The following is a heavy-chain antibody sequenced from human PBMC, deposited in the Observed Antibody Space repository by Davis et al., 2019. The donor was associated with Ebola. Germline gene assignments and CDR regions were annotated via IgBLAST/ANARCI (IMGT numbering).Heavy chain of an antibody. D-gene: IGHD6-13*01. CDR2: IYYSVST. CDR1: GGSVSSGHYY. CDR3: ARSLIATKEHFQH. V-gene: IGHV4-61*01. Sequence: SETLSLTCTVSGGSVSSGHYYRISVRQPPGKGLEWIGYIYYSVSTKNNPFLKSRVTISVDTSKNQFSLKLSSVTVADTAVYYCARSLIATKEHFQHWGQGTLVTVSS. J-gene: IGHJ1*01.